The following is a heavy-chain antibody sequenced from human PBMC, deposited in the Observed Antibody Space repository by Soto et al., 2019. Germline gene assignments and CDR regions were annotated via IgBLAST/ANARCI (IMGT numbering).Heavy chain of an antibody. J-gene: IGHJ6*01. V-gene: IGHV3-30*18. CDR2: ISYDGSNK. D-gene: IGHD3-9*01. CDR3: AKDRAISGGPYYYNSGMDV. Sequence: QVQLVESGGGVVQPGRSLRLSCAASGFTFSRYGMHWVRQAPGKGLEWVAVISYDGSNKNYADSVKGRFTISRDNSKNTLYLQVNSLRAEDTAVYYCAKDRAISGGPYYYNSGMDVW. CDR1: GFTFSRYG.